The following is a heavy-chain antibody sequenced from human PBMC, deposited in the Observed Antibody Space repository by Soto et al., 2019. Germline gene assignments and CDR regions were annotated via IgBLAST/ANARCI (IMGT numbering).Heavy chain of an antibody. Sequence: ASVKVSCKASGYTFTSYAMHWVRQAPGQRLEWMGWINASNGNTKYSQKFQGRVTITTDTSASTAYMELSSLRSEDTAVYYCARVRYIAAAQGYYYGMDVWGQGTTVTVSS. V-gene: IGHV1-3*01. CDR3: ARVRYIAAAQGYYYGMDV. CDR2: INASNGNT. J-gene: IGHJ6*02. D-gene: IGHD6-13*01. CDR1: GYTFTSYA.